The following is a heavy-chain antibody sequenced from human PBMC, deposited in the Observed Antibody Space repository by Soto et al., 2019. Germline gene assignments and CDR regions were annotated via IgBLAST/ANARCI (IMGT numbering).Heavy chain of an antibody. CDR3: ARAAYGDY. CDR1: GGSISSYY. D-gene: IGHD3-16*01. Sequence: SETLSLTCTVSGGSISSYYWSWIRQPPGKGLEWMGYIDFSGNTNYNPSLKSRVTISVDKPENQLSLRLSSVTAADTAVYYCARAAYGDYWGQGTLVTVSS. CDR2: IDFSGNT. J-gene: IGHJ4*02. V-gene: IGHV4-59*01.